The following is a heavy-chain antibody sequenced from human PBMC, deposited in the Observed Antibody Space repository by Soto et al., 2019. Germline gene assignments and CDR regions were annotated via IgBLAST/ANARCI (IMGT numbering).Heavy chain of an antibody. D-gene: IGHD3-22*01. J-gene: IGHJ4*02. CDR3: ARERYYYDSSGIGGYFEY. Sequence: ASVKVSCKASGYTFTSYGISWVRQAPGQGLEWMGWISAYNGNTNYAQKLQGRVTMTTDTSTSTAYMELRSLRSDDTAVYYCARERYYYDSSGIGGYFEYWGQGTLVIVSS. CDR2: ISAYNGNT. V-gene: IGHV1-18*04. CDR1: GYTFTSYG.